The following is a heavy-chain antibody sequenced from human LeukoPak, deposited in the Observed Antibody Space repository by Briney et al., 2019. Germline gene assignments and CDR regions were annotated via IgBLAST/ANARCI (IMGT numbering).Heavy chain of an antibody. J-gene: IGHJ3*02. V-gene: IGHV4-61*08. Sequence: PSETLSLTCTVSGGSISSGGYFWSWIRQPPGKALEWIGNLFYNGSTNYNPPLKSRVTISVDKSKNQLSLKLSSVTAADTAVYYCARGRDIAVARGAFDIWGQGTMVTVSS. CDR3: ARGRDIAVARGAFDI. CDR1: GGSISSGGYF. CDR2: LFYNGST. D-gene: IGHD6-19*01.